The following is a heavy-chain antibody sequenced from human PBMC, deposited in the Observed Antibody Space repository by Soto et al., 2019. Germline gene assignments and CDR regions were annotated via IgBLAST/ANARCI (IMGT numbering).Heavy chain of an antibody. Sequence: LRLSCAAPVFTFSSYWMSWVRQAPGKGLEWVANIKQDGSEKYYVDSVKGRFTISRDNAKNSLYLQMNSLRAEDTAVYYCASGDGYNRYYYYYGMDVWGQGTTVTVSS. CDR1: VFTFSSYW. V-gene: IGHV3-7*01. D-gene: IGHD5-12*01. CDR2: IKQDGSEK. J-gene: IGHJ6*02. CDR3: ASGDGYNRYYYYYGMDV.